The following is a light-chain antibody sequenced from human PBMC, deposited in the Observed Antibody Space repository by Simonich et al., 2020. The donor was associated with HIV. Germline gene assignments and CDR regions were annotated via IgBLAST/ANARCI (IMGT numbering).Light chain of an antibody. V-gene: IGLV1-40*01. CDR1: SSNIGAGYD. CDR3: QSYDSSLSGVV. Sequence: QSVLTQPPSVSGAPGQRVTISCSGSSSNIGAGYDVHWYQQLPGKAPNPRIYGNSNRPSGVPDRFSGSKSGTSASLAITGLQAKDEADYYCQSYDSSLSGVVFGGGTKLTVL. J-gene: IGLJ2*01. CDR2: GNS.